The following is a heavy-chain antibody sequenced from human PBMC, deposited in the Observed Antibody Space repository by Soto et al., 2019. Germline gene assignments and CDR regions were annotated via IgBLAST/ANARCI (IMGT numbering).Heavy chain of an antibody. Sequence: SVKFSCKASGGTFSSDAVSWVRQAPGQGLEWMGGLIPILGTTHYAQKFQGRVTITADESTNTAYMELSSLRSDDTAVYYCARASGYVSGWYHDYWGQGTRVTVCS. CDR1: GGTFSSDA. CDR3: ARASGYVSGWYHDY. CDR2: LIPILGTT. V-gene: IGHV1-69*13. J-gene: IGHJ4*02. D-gene: IGHD6-19*01.